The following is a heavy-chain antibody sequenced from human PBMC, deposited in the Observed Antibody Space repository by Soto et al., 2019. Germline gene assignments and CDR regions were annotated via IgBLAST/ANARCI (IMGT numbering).Heavy chain of an antibody. J-gene: IGHJ4*02. D-gene: IGHD6-13*01. CDR2: ISYDGSNK. V-gene: IGHV3-30-3*01. Sequence: QVQLVESGGGVVQPGRSLRLSCAASGFTFSSYAMHWVRQAPGKGLEWVAVISYDGSNKYYADSVKGRFTISRDNSKNALYLQMNSLRAGDTAVYYCARAGAAAGPGSWGQGTLVTVSS. CDR3: ARAGAAAGPGS. CDR1: GFTFSSYA.